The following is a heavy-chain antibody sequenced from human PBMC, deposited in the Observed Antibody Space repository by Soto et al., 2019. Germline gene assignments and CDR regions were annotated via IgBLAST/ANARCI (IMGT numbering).Heavy chain of an antibody. D-gene: IGHD2-2*01. CDR3: ARDPRLHCSSTSCYFVAFGGDAFDI. J-gene: IGHJ3*02. Sequence: ASVKVSCKASGYTFTSYGVSWVRQAPGQGLEWMGWISAYNGNTNYAQKLQGRVTMTTDTSTSTAYMELRSLRSDDTAVYYCARDPRLHCSSTSCYFVAFGGDAFDIWGQGTMVTVSS. CDR2: ISAYNGNT. CDR1: GYTFTSYG. V-gene: IGHV1-18*01.